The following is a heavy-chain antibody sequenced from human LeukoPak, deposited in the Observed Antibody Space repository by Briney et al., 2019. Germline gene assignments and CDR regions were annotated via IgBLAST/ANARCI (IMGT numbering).Heavy chain of an antibody. CDR1: GFTFSSYE. CDR2: IHTSGSII. Sequence: GGSLRLSCIASGFTFSSYEINWVRQAPGKGLEWVAYIHTSGSIIKYSDSVKGRFTISRDNAKNSLYLQMNSLRAEDTAVYYCARGTYLWYFDLWGRGTLVTVSS. CDR3: ARGTYLWYFDL. V-gene: IGHV3-48*03. J-gene: IGHJ2*01.